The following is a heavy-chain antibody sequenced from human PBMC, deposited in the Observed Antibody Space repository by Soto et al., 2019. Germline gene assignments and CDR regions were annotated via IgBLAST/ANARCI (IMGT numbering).Heavy chain of an antibody. J-gene: IGHJ4*02. CDR1: GYTFTSYG. CDR3: AKNMAHGGSDDY. V-gene: IGHV1-18*01. CDR2: ISAYNDNT. Sequence: ASVKVSCKASGYTFTSYGISWVRQAPGQGLEWMGWISAYNDNTKYAQKFQDRVTLTTDTSTTTAYMELRSLRSDDTAMYYCAKNMAHGGSDDYWGQGTLVTVSS. D-gene: IGHD5-12*01.